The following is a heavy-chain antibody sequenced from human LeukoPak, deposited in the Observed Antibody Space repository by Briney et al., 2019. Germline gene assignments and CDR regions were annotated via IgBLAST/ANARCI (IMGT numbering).Heavy chain of an antibody. V-gene: IGHV5-51*01. CDR3: ARPPSYCSSTSCYTGRYFDY. D-gene: IGHD2-2*02. Sequence: GESLKISCXGSGYSFTSYWIGWVRQMPGKGLEWMGIIYPGDSDTRYSPSFQGQVTISADKSISTAYLQWSSLKASDTAMYYCARPPSYCSSTSCYTGRYFDYWGQGTLVTVSS. J-gene: IGHJ4*02. CDR2: IYPGDSDT. CDR1: GYSFTSYW.